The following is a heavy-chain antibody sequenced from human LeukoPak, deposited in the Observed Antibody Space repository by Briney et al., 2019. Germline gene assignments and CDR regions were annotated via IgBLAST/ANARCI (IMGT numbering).Heavy chain of an antibody. CDR2: IYYTGST. V-gene: IGHV4-59*08. CDR3: ARHGPYLGRLGWFDP. CDR1: GGSISSYY. D-gene: IGHD1-26*01. Sequence: KTSETLSLTCTVSGGSISSYYWSWIRQPPGKGLEWIGYIYYTGSTNYNPSLKSRVTISVDTSKNQFSLNLSSVTAADTAVYYCARHGPYLGRLGWFDPWGQGTLVTVSS. J-gene: IGHJ5*02.